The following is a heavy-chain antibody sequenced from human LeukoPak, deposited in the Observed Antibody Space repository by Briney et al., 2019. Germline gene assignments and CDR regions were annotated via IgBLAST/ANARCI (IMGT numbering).Heavy chain of an antibody. CDR2: INPSGGST. CDR3: ARVREMATANGGSYFDY. V-gene: IGHV1-46*01. J-gene: IGHJ4*02. Sequence: ASVKVSCKTSGYSFSTYFMHWVRQAPGQGLEWMGIINPSGGSTSYAQKFQGRVTVTADESTSTAYMELSSLRSEDTAVYYCARVREMATANGGSYFDYWGQGTLVTVSS. D-gene: IGHD5-24*01. CDR1: GYSFSTYF.